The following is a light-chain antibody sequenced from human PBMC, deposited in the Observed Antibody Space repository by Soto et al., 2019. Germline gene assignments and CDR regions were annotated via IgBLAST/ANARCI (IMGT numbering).Light chain of an antibody. CDR3: SSYTGTTVI. CDR1: SSDVGNSNF. J-gene: IGLJ2*01. CDR2: EGT. V-gene: IGLV2-14*02. Sequence: QSVLTQPASVSGSPGQSITISCTGTSSDVGNSNFVSWYQHHPGKAPKLMIYEGTKLSSGVSNRFSGSWSGTTASLTVSGLQAEDEAIYYCSSYTGTTVIFGGGTKLTVL.